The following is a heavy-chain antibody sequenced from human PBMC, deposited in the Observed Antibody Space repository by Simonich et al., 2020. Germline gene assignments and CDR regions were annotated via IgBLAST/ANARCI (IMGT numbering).Heavy chain of an antibody. CDR3: ARDYSNYDAFDI. D-gene: IGHD4-4*01. V-gene: IGHV3-74*01. CDR2: INSDGSST. Sequence: EVQLVESGGGLVQPGGSLRLSCAASGFTFSSYWMHWVRQTPGKGLGWVQSINSDGSSTSYADSVKGRFTISRDNAKNTLYLQMNSLRAEDTAVYYCARDYSNYDAFDIWGQGTMVTVSS. CDR1: GFTFSSYW. J-gene: IGHJ3*02.